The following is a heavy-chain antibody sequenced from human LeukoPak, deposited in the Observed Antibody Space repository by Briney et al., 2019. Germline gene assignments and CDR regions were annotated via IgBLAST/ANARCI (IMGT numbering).Heavy chain of an antibody. CDR3: ASVSGSYLGYFDY. CDR1: GSTFTGYY. Sequence: ASVKVSCKASGSTFTGYYMHWVRQAPGQGLEWMGWINPNSGCTNYAQKFQCRVTMTRDTSISTAYMELSRLRSDDAAVYYCASVSGSYLGYFDYWGQGTLVTVSS. D-gene: IGHD1-26*01. CDR2: INPNSGCT. J-gene: IGHJ4*02. V-gene: IGHV1-2*02.